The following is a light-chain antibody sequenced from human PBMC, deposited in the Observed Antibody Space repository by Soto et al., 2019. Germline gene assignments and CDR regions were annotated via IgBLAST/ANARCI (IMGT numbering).Light chain of an antibody. CDR1: QSINIW. V-gene: IGKV1-5*03. CDR3: QQYNDYWT. Sequence: DIQMTQSPSTLSASLGERVTITCRASQSINIWLAWYQQKPGRAPKLLIYLASTLASGVPSRFSGSGSGTDFTLIISSLQPDDFATYYCQQYNDYWTFGQGTKVDIK. J-gene: IGKJ1*01. CDR2: LAS.